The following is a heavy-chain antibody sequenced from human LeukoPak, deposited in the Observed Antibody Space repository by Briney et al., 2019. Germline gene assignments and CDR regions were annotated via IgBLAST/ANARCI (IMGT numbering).Heavy chain of an antibody. CDR3: AGERFRFGALGAFDI. D-gene: IGHD3-10*01. CDR2: ISAYNGNT. CDR1: GYTFTSYG. J-gene: IGHJ3*02. Sequence: ASVKVSCKASGYTFTSYGISWVRQAPGQGLEWMGWISAYNGNTNYAQKLQGRVTMTTDTSTSTAYMELRSLRSDDTAVYYCAGERFRFGALGAFDIWGQGTMVTVSS. V-gene: IGHV1-18*01.